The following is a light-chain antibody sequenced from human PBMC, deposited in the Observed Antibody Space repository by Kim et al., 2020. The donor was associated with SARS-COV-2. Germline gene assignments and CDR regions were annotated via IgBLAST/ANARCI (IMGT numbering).Light chain of an antibody. V-gene: IGLV2-11*01. Sequence: QSALIQLPSVSGSLGQSVTISCTGASSDVGTYDYVSWSQQHPGTVPKPMIYNVNSQPSGVPDRFSGSKSGNTASMTISGLQAEDETYTSTAAVIFGGGTQLTVL. J-gene: IGLJ2*01. CDR1: SSDVGTYDY. CDR3: AAVI. CDR2: NVN.